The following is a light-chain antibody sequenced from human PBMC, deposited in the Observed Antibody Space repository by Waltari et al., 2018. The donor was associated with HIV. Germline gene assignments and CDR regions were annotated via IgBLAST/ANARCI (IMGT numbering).Light chain of an antibody. J-gene: IGLJ2*01. CDR3: TSFRPTSAPVV. Sequence: QPALTQPAAVSGSPGQSITIPCTGTSSDAGGYKYVSWFLQRPGQAPKLMIYDVTHRPSGVSNRFSGSNSANTASLTISGLQVEDEGDYYCTSFRPTSAPVVFGGGTKLTVL. CDR2: DVT. CDR1: SSDAGGYKY. V-gene: IGLV2-14*01.